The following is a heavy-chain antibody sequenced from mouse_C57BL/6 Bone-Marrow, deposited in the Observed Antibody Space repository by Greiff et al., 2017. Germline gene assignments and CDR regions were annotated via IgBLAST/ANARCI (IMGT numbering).Heavy chain of an antibody. J-gene: IGHJ3*01. D-gene: IGHD4-1*01. CDR3: ARQTGTLFAY. V-gene: IGHV5-6*01. CDR2: ISSGGSYT. Sequence: VQLQQSGGDLVKPGGSLKLSCAASGFTFSSYGMSWVRQTPDKRLEWVATISSGGSYTYYPDSVKGRFTISRDNAKNTLYLQMRSLKSEDTAMYYCARQTGTLFAYWGQGTLVTVSA. CDR1: GFTFSSYG.